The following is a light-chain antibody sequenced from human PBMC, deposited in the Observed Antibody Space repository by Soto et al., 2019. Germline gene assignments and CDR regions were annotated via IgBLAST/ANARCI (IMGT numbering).Light chain of an antibody. CDR2: DVS. Sequence: QSVLTQPASVSGSRGQSITISCTGTSSDVGAYNFVYWYQQHPGKLPKLMIFDVSRRPSGVSDRFSGYKSGNTASRTISGLQAEDEGDYYCSSYTRSSTHVFGSGTKVTVL. CDR1: SSDVGAYNF. J-gene: IGLJ1*01. CDR3: SSYTRSSTHV. V-gene: IGLV2-14*03.